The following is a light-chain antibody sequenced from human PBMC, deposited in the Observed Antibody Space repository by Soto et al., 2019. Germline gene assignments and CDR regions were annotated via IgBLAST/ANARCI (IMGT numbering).Light chain of an antibody. V-gene: IGKV1-9*01. J-gene: IGKJ2*01. CDR1: QGINKF. CDR2: GAS. CDR3: QQLTNFRFT. Sequence: IQLTQSPSSLSASVGDRVTITCRASQGINKFLAWYQQRPGKAPQLLVYGASTLQSGVPSRFSGSGSGTDFTLNISSLQHEDFATYYCQQLTNFRFTFGQGTKLDIK.